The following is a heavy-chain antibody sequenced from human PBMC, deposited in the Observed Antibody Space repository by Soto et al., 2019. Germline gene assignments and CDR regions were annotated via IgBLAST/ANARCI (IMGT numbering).Heavy chain of an antibody. CDR1: GFTFDDYA. V-gene: IGHV3-9*01. J-gene: IGHJ4*02. Sequence: EVQLVESGGGLVQPGRSLRLYCAASGFTFDDYAMHWVRQAPGKGLEWVSGISWNSGSIGYADSVKGRFTISRDNAKNSLYLQMNSLRAEDTALYYCAKDTGYSNLFDYWGQGTLVTVSS. CDR2: ISWNSGSI. CDR3: AKDTGYSNLFDY. D-gene: IGHD4-4*01.